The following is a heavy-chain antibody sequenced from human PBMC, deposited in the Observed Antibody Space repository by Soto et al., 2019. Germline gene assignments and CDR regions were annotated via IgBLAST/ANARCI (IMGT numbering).Heavy chain of an antibody. CDR3: AASCVGCGGFNYYGMDV. CDR2: IYYSGST. CDR1: GGSISSGGYY. D-gene: IGHD2-21*01. J-gene: IGHJ6*02. Sequence: QVQLQESGPGLVKPSQTLSLTCTVSGGSISSGGYYWSWIRQHPGKGLEWIGYIYYSGSTYYNPHLQSRVTISVDSSXNXISLKLSSVTAADTAVYYCAASCVGCGGFNYYGMDVWGQGTTVTVSS. V-gene: IGHV4-31*03.